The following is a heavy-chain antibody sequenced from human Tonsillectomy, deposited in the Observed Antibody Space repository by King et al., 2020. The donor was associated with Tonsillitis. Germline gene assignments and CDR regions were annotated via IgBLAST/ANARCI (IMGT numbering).Heavy chain of an antibody. V-gene: IGHV1-69*12. CDR3: ARDGAPHSVVRYFDY. CDR1: GDTFSTST. CDR2: IIPIFGAA. J-gene: IGHJ4*02. Sequence: QLVQSGAEVKKPGSSVKVSCKVSGDTFSTSTISWVRQAPGQGLEWMGGIIPIFGAANYAQKFQGRLTITADESTSTAYMELSSLRDEDTAMFYCARDGAPHSVVRYFDYWGQGTLVTVS. D-gene: IGHD3-10*01.